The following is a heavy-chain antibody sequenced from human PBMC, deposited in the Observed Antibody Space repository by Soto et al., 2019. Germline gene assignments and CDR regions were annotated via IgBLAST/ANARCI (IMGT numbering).Heavy chain of an antibody. V-gene: IGHV3-73*01. Sequence: GGSLRLSCAASGFTFSCSGMHWVRQSSGKGLEWVGRIRSKANSYATAYAASVKGRFTISRDDSKNTAYLQMNSLKTEDTAAYYCTSQLPDTAMFKPVDYWGQGTLVTVSS. CDR1: GFTFSCSG. CDR3: TSQLPDTAMFKPVDY. CDR2: IRSKANSYAT. J-gene: IGHJ4*02. D-gene: IGHD5-18*01.